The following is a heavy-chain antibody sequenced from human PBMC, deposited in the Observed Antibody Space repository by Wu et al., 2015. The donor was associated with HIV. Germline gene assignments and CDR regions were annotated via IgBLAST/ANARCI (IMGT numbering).Heavy chain of an antibody. CDR3: ATIQRLVKDLDY. D-gene: IGHD6-13*01. CDR1: AYTFTGYY. CDR2: INPNTGGT. J-gene: IGHJ4*02. Sequence: QVQLVQSGAEVKKPGASVKVSCKTSAYTFTGYYVHWVRQAPGQGLEWMGWINPNTGGTDYAQKFQGRVTMTRDTSMNTLYLELSRLTSDDTAVYYCATIQRLVKDLDYWGQGTLVTVSS. V-gene: IGHV1-2*02.